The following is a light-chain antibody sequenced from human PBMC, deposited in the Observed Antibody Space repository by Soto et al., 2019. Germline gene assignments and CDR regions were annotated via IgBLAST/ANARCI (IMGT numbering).Light chain of an antibody. CDR2: EVS. J-gene: IGLJ2*01. Sequence: QSVLTQPASVSGSPGQSITISCTGTSSDVGGYNYVSWYQQHPGKAPKLMIYEVSNRPSGVSNRFSGSKSGNTASLTISGLQAEDEADYYCTSYISSTTLVLFGGGTKLTVL. V-gene: IGLV2-14*01. CDR3: TSYISSTTLVL. CDR1: SSDVGGYNY.